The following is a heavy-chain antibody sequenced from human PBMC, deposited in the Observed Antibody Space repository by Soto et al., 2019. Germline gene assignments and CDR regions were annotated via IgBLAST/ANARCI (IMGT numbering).Heavy chain of an antibody. D-gene: IGHD1-20*01. V-gene: IGHV4-61*01. Sequence: SGTLSLTSTVAGVSVSNDNYYWIWIRQPPGKQLEWIGYIYYGGSTNYNPSLKSRVTISVDTSKNQFSLKLSSVTAADTAIYYWARVNSKGADWGQGTLVTVS. J-gene: IGHJ4*02. CDR3: ARVNSKGAD. CDR2: IYYGGST. CDR1: GVSVSNDNYY.